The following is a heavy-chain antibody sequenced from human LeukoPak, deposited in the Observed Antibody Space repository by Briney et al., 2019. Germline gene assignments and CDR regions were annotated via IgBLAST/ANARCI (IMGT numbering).Heavy chain of an antibody. CDR2: ISGSGGST. V-gene: IGHV3-23*01. CDR1: GSTFSSYA. J-gene: IGHJ4*02. Sequence: GGSLRLSCAASGSTFSSYAMSWVRQAPGKGLEWVSAISGSGGSTYYADSVKGRFTISRDNSKNTLYLQMNSLRAEDTAVYYCANLDARGYCSSTSCQDPFDYWGQGTLVTVSS. D-gene: IGHD2-2*01. CDR3: ANLDARGYCSSTSCQDPFDY.